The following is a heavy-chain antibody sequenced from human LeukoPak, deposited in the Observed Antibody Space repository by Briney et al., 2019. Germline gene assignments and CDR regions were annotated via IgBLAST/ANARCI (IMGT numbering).Heavy chain of an antibody. CDR2: INHSGST. CDR1: GGSFSGYY. CDR3: ASSTSFRPPRKYYYYMDV. Sequence: SETLSLTCAHYGGSFSGYYWSWLRQPPGKGLEWIGEINHSGSTNYNPSLKSRVTISVDTSKNQFSLKLSSVTAADTAVYYCASSTSFRPPRKYYYYMDVWGKGTTVTVS. J-gene: IGHJ6*03. D-gene: IGHD2-2*01. V-gene: IGHV4-34*01.